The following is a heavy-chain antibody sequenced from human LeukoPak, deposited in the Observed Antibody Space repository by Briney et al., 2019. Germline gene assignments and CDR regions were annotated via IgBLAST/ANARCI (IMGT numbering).Heavy chain of an antibody. V-gene: IGHV1-2*02. CDR1: GYTFTGYY. D-gene: IGHD6-13*01. CDR3: ATAGKSLWDSSDCGY. CDR2: INPNSGGT. Sequence: ASVKVSCKASGYTFTGYYMHWVRQAPGQGLEWMGWINPNSGGTNYAQKFQGRVTMTRDTSISTAYMELSRLRSDDTAVYYCATAGKSLWDSSDCGYWGQGSLVTVSS. J-gene: IGHJ4*02.